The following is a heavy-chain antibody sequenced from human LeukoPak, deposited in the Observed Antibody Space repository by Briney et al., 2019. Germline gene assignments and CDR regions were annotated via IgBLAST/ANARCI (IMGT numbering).Heavy chain of an antibody. V-gene: IGHV4-59*01. D-gene: IGHD3-3*01. CDR3: ARGRFWSGYSDFDY. J-gene: IGHJ4*02. CDR2: IYYSGST. CDR1: GDSIGNYY. Sequence: SETLSLTCTLSGDSIGNYYWNWIRQPPGKGLEWIGHIYYSGSTNYNPSLKSRVTMSVDTSKNQFSLKMNSVTAADTAVYYCARGRFWSGYSDFDYWGQGTLVTVSS.